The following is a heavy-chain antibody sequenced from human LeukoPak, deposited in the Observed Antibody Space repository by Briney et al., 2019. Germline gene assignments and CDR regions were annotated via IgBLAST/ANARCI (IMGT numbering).Heavy chain of an antibody. CDR1: EFTFSRYW. V-gene: IGHV3-7*01. CDR3: ARDVSDEYDSASRIHLDF. Sequence: GGSLRLSCAASEFTFSRYWMTWVRQAPGKGLEWVANIKIDGSNKNYVDSVKGRFTISRDNAKNSLYLQMNSLRVEDTAVYYCARDVSDEYDSASRIHLDFWGRGSLVTVSS. D-gene: IGHD2/OR15-2a*01. CDR2: IKIDGSNK. J-gene: IGHJ4*02.